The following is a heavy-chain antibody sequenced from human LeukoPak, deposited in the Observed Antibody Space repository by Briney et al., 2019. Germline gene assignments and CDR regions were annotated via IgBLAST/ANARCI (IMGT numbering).Heavy chain of an antibody. CDR1: GYSISSGYY. J-gene: IGHJ5*02. Sequence: SETLSLTCTVSGYSISSGYYWGWIRQPPGEGLEWIGSSYHSGSTFYIPSLKSRVTLSVDTSKNQFSLKLTSVTAADTAVYYCARVVTNWFDPWGQGTLVTVSS. D-gene: IGHD2-21*02. CDR2: SYHSGST. CDR3: ARVVTNWFDP. V-gene: IGHV4-38-2*02.